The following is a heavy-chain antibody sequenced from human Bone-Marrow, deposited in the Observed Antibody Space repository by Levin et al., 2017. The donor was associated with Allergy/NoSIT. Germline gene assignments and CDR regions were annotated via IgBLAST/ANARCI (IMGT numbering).Heavy chain of an antibody. V-gene: IGHV1-69*13. D-gene: IGHD6-13*01. CDR3: ASGPYSSSWYFYFDY. J-gene: IGHJ4*02. CDR2: IIPIFGTA. CDR1: GGTFSSYA. Sequence: SVKVSCKASGGTFSSYAISWVRQAPGQGLEWMGGIIPIFGTANYAQKFQGRVTITADESTSTAYMELSSLRSEDTAVYYCASGPYSSSWYFYFDYWGQGTLVTVSS.